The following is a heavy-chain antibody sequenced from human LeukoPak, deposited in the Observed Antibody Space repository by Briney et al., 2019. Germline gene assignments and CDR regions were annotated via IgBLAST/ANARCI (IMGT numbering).Heavy chain of an antibody. CDR1: GFIVSSNY. CDR3: ARLGYYDALTDILDDF. Sequence: PGGSLRLSCSASGFIVSSNYINWVRQAPGKGLEWVSIIYSCGSTYYADSVKGRFTISRDISKNTLHLQMNSLRAEDTAVYYCARLGYYDALTDILDDFWGQGTLVTVSS. J-gene: IGHJ4*02. CDR2: IYSCGST. V-gene: IGHV3-53*01. D-gene: IGHD3-9*01.